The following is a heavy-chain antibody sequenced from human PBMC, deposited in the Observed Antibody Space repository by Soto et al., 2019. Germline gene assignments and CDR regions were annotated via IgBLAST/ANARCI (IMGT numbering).Heavy chain of an antibody. CDR2: IYYSGST. CDR3: ARPKSPYDAFDI. Sequence: SETLSLTCAVSGGSISSGGYSWSWIRQPPGKGLEWIGYIYYSGSTYYNPSLKSRVTISVDTSKNQFSLKLSSVTAADTAVYYCARPKSPYDAFDIWGQGTMVTVSS. V-gene: IGHV4-30-2*05. J-gene: IGHJ3*02. CDR1: GGSISSGGYS.